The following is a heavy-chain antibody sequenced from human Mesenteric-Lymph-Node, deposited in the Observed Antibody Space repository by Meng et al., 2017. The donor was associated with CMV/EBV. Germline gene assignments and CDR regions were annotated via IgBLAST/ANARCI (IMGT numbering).Heavy chain of an antibody. Sequence: SETLSLTCAVYGGSFSGYYWSWIRQPPGKGLEWIGEINHSGSTNYNPSLKSRVTISVDTSRNQFSLKLSSVTAADTAVYYCARDRYSSSVAFDIWGQGTMVTVSS. V-gene: IGHV4-34*01. CDR3: ARDRYSSSVAFDI. J-gene: IGHJ3*02. CDR1: GGSFSGYY. CDR2: INHSGST. D-gene: IGHD6-13*01.